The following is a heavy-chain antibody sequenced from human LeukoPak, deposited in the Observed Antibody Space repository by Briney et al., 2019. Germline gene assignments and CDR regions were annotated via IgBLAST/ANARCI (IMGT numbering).Heavy chain of an antibody. CDR3: AREYGDLNFYYYTMDV. Sequence: GSLRLSCAASGFTFSSYAIHWVRQAPGKGLEWLALISYDGNNELYADSVRGRFSISRDNSKNMLFLQMNSLGPDDTAVYFCAREYGDLNFYYYTMDVWGQGTTVTVSS. D-gene: IGHD2-21*02. CDR1: GFTFSSYA. V-gene: IGHV3-30*03. J-gene: IGHJ6*02. CDR2: ISYDGNNE.